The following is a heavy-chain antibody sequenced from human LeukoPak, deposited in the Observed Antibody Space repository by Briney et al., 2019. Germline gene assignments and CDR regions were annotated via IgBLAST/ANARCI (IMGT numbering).Heavy chain of an antibody. CDR1: GYTFSNYG. Sequence: ASVKVSCKASGYTFSNYGISWVRQAPGQGHEWMGWISAYNGNTNYAQKLQGRVTLAADTSTSTAYMEMRSLRSDDTAVYYCARDYCYDSGRDAFDIWGQGTMVTVSS. D-gene: IGHD3-22*01. J-gene: IGHJ3*02. CDR3: ARDYCYDSGRDAFDI. CDR2: ISAYNGNT. V-gene: IGHV1-18*01.